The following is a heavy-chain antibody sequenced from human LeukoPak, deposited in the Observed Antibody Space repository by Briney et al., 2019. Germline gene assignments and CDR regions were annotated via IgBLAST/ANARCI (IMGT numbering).Heavy chain of an antibody. V-gene: IGHV4-39*07. CDR1: SGSVSTSSYY. Sequence: SETLSLTCTVSSGSVSTSSYYWGWIRQPPGKGLEWIGSVYYSGSTYYNPSLKSRVTISVDTSKNQFSLKLSSVTAADTAVYYCARAGSADFWSGYSAYYFDYWGQGTLVTVSS. CDR2: VYYSGST. D-gene: IGHD3-3*01. CDR3: ARAGSADFWSGYSAYYFDY. J-gene: IGHJ4*02.